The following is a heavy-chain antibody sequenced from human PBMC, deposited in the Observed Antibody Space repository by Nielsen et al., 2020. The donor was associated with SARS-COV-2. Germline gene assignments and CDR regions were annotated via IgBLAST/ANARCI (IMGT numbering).Heavy chain of an antibody. CDR1: GYTFTSYA. CDR3: ARAYDILTISYYFDY. D-gene: IGHD3-9*01. Sequence: SVEVSCKASGYTFTSYAISWVRQAPGQGLDWMGGIIPIFGTANYAQKFQGRVTITADESTSTAYMELSSLRSEDTAVYYCARAYDILTISYYFDYWGQGTLVTVSS. J-gene: IGHJ4*02. CDR2: IIPIFGTA. V-gene: IGHV1-69*13.